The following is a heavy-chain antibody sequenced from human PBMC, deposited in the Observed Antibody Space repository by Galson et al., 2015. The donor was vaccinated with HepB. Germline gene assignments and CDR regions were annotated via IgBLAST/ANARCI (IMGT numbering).Heavy chain of an antibody. J-gene: IGHJ6*02. CDR1: IGSISSGGYY. CDR3: GRDPTSNSNGMDV. CDR2: IFYTGNS. Sequence: TLSLACTVSIGSISSGGYYWSWILQHAGKGLEWIAFIFYTGNSYYNPCLKSRGTISGDTSKNQCSLKLISVTAADTAVYYGGRDPTSNSNGMDVWGQGTMVTVSS. V-gene: IGHV4-31*03.